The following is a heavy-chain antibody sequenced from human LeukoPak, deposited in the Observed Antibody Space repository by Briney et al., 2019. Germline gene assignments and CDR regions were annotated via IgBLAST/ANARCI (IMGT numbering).Heavy chain of an antibody. CDR2: IESDGSTT. J-gene: IGHJ6*02. CDR3: ARDFAYGMDV. V-gene: IGHV3-74*01. CDR1: GFSFNTFG. Sequence: GGSLRLPCAASGFSFNTFGMHWVRQVPGRGLVWVSRIESDGSTTRYADSVKGRFTISRDNAKNTLYLQMNSLRAEDTAVYYCARDFAYGMDVWGQGTTVIVSS.